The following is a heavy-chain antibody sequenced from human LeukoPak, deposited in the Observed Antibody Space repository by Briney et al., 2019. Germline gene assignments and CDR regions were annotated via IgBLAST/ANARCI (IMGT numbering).Heavy chain of an antibody. Sequence: GGSLRLSCAASGFTFSTYWMNWFRQTPGKGLEWVAKIKADGGEKDHVASVKGRFTISRDNAKNSLYLQMNSLRAEDTAVYYCARGPVTIFGRYFDYWGQGTLVTVSS. CDR3: ARGPVTIFGRYFDY. J-gene: IGHJ4*02. CDR2: IKADGGEK. V-gene: IGHV3-7*01. D-gene: IGHD3-3*01. CDR1: GFTFSTYW.